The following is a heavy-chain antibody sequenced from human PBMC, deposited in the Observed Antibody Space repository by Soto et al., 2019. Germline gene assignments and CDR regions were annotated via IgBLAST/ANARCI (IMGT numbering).Heavy chain of an antibody. V-gene: IGHV3-74*01. D-gene: IGHD2-15*01. Sequence: PXGCLRLFCVGCGLTFSNYWMYWIRQVPGKGLEWVSRINSDGSRTHYADSVKGRFIISRDNANNTLYLQVNSVRAEDTAAYFCAKDRAYCSRGSCLHYYYYYGLDVWGPGTTVTVSS. CDR3: AKDRAYCSRGSCLHYYYYYGLDV. CDR1: GLTFSNYW. CDR2: INSDGSRT. J-gene: IGHJ6*02.